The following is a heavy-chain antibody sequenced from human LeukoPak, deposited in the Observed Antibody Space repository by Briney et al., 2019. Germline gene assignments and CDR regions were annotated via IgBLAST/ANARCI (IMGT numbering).Heavy chain of an antibody. J-gene: IGHJ1*01. CDR2: ISYDGSNK. D-gene: IGHD3-22*01. Sequence: GGSLRLSCAASGFTFSTYAMHWVRQAPGKGLEWVAVISYDGSNKYYADSVKGRFTISGDNSKNTLYLQMNSLRAEDTAVYYCARPYYYDSSGYLEYFQHWGQGTLVTVSS. CDR3: ARPYYYDSSGYLEYFQH. V-gene: IGHV3-30*04. CDR1: GFTFSTYA.